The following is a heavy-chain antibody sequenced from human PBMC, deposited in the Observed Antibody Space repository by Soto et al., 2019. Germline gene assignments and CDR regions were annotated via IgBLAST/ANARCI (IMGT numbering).Heavy chain of an antibody. CDR3: ARLSGSWQSWFHP. Sequence: QVQLQESGPGLVKPSQTLSLSCIVSGGSISSNDFYWSWIRQHPGKGLEWIEYIYYSGNTYYNPSLKSRVTILVDTSKNQFSLKVSSVTAADTAVYYCARLSGSWQSWFHPSGQGTLVTVSS. D-gene: IGHD6-13*01. CDR2: IYYSGNT. CDR1: GGSISSNDFY. V-gene: IGHV4-31*03. J-gene: IGHJ5*02.